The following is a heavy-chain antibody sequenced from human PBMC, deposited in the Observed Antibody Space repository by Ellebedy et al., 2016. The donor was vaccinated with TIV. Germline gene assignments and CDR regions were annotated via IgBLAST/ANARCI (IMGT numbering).Heavy chain of an antibody. CDR1: GGPITSYY. J-gene: IGHJ6*02. V-gene: IGHV4-59*01. CDR2: ISYSGNT. CDR3: ALAGPSFFYGLNV. Sequence: SETLSLTCAVSGGPITSYYWSWIRQSPGKGLEWIGFISYSGNTNYNPSLKSRVSISVDTSKTRFSLNLTSVTAADAAVYYCALAGPSFFYGLNVWGQGTTVTVSS. D-gene: IGHD6-13*01.